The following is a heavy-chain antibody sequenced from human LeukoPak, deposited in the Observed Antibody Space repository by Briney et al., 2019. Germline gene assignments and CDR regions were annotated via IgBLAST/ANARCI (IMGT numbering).Heavy chain of an antibody. Sequence: PGGSLRLSCAASGSTFSSYWMSWVRQAPGKGLEWVANIKQDGSEKYYVDSVKGRFTISRDNAKNSLYLQMNSLRAEDTAVYYCSKGKSTVLTPGVDYWGQGTLVTVSS. D-gene: IGHD4-23*01. V-gene: IGHV3-7*01. CDR3: SKGKSTVLTPGVDY. CDR1: GSTFSSYW. J-gene: IGHJ4*02. CDR2: IKQDGSEK.